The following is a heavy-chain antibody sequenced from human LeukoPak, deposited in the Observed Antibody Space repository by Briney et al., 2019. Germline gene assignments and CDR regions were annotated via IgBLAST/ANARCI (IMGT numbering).Heavy chain of an antibody. CDR2: INHSGST. CDR1: GGSFSGYY. CDR3: ARGRDGDY. Sequence: PSETLSLTCAVYGGSFSGYYWSWIRQPPGKGLEWIGEINHSGSTNYNPSLKSRVTISVDTSKNQFSLKLSSVTAADTAVCYCARGRDGDYWGQGTLVTVSS. V-gene: IGHV4-34*01. J-gene: IGHJ4*02.